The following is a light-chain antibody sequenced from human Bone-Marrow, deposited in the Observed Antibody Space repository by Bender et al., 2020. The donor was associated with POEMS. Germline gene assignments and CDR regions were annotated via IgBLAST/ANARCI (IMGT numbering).Light chain of an antibody. CDR3: CSYAGGGANSWV. J-gene: IGLJ2*01. V-gene: IGLV2-23*01. Sequence: QSALTQPASVSGSPGQSITISCTGTSSDIGPYNLVSWYQQYPGKAPKLIIYEGNERPSGVSNRFSGSKSGNTASLTISGLQAEDEADYYCCSYAGGGANSWVFGGGTKVTVL. CDR2: EGN. CDR1: SSDIGPYNL.